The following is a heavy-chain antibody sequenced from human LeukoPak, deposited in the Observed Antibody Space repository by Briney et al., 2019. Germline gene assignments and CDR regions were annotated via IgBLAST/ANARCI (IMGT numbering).Heavy chain of an antibody. J-gene: IGHJ6*03. CDR1: GYTFTGYY. D-gene: IGHD1-26*01. Sequence: GASVKVSCKASGYTFTGYYMHWVRQAPGQGREWMGWINPNSGGTNYAQKFQGRVTTTRDTSISTAYMELSRLRSDDTAVYYCARGVSGSYYYYMDVWGKGTTVTVSS. CDR3: ARGVSGSYYYYMDV. V-gene: IGHV1-2*02. CDR2: INPNSGGT.